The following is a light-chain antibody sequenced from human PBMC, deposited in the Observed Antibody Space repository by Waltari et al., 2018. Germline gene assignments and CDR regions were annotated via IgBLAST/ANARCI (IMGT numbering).Light chain of an antibody. V-gene: IGLV1-47*01. CDR1: RSNSGSNY. J-gene: IGLJ3*02. CDR2: KNN. CDR3: AAWDDSLSGLV. Sequence: QSVLTQPPSASGTPGQKVTISCNGTRSNSGSNYVYFYQQLPGTAPKLLIFKNNQRPSGVPDRSSDSKSGTSASLAINGLRSEDEADYYCAAWDDSLSGLVLGGGTKVTVL.